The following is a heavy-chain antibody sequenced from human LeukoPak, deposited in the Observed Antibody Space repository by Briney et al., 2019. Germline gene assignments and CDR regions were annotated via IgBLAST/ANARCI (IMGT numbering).Heavy chain of an antibody. D-gene: IGHD3-10*01. CDR2: INPNSGGT. Sequence: GASVKVSCKASGYTFTGYYMHWVRQAPGQGLEWMGWINPNSGGTNYAQKFQGRVTMTRDTSISTAYMELSRLRSDDTAVYYCARDLMVRGVNKVGVDVWGQGTTVTVSS. CDR1: GYTFTGYY. CDR3: ARDLMVRGVNKVGVDV. V-gene: IGHV1-2*02. J-gene: IGHJ6*02.